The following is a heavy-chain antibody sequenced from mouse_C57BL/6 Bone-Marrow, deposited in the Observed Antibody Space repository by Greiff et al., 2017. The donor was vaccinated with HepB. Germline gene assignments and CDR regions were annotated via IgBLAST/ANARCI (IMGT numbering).Heavy chain of an antibody. CDR2: IDPEDGDT. V-gene: IGHV14-4*01. J-gene: IGHJ3*01. Sequence: EVKVEESGAELVRPGASVKLSCTASGFNIKDDYMHWVKQRPEQGLEWIGWIDPEDGDTEYASKFQGKATITADTSSNTAYLQLSSLTSEDTAVYYCTTRYYWGQGTLVTVSA. CDR1: GFNIKDDY. CDR3: TTRYY.